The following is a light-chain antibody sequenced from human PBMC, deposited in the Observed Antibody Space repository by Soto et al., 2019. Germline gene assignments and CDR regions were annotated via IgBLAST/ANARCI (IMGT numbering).Light chain of an antibody. Sequence: EIVLTQSPATLSLSPGKRATLSCRASQSVSSYLAWYQQKPGQAPRLLIYDASNRATGIPARFSGSASGTDFTLTISRLEPEDFAVYYCQQYGSSPWTFGQGTKVDI. J-gene: IGKJ1*01. CDR1: QSVSSY. CDR2: DAS. CDR3: QQYGSSPWT. V-gene: IGKV3-20*01.